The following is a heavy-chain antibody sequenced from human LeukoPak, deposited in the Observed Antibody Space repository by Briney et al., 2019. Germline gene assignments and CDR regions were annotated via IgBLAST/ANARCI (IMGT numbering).Heavy chain of an antibody. Sequence: PGGSLRLSCAASGFTFSNYDMNWVRQSPGKGLEWVSSIDTDSTYIHYADSVKGRFTISRDNAKNSLYLQMSSLRAEDTAVYYCAKGVEWLRSWYWGQGTLVTVSS. CDR1: GFTFSNYD. V-gene: IGHV3-21*01. CDR3: AKGVEWLRSWY. J-gene: IGHJ4*02. CDR2: IDTDSTYI. D-gene: IGHD5-12*01.